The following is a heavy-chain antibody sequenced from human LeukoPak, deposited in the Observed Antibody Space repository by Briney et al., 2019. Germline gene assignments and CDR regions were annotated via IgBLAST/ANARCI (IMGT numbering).Heavy chain of an antibody. D-gene: IGHD4-17*01. CDR1: GGSISSSSYY. V-gene: IGHV4-39*01. CDR2: IYYSGST. CDR3: ARLSLAYGDYYYYGMDV. J-gene: IGHJ6*02. Sequence: SETLSLTCTVSGGSISSSSYYWGWIRQPPGKGLEWIGSIYYSGSTYYNPSLKSRVTMSVATSKNQFSLKLSSVTAADTAVYYCARLSLAYGDYYYYGMDVWGQGTTVTVSS.